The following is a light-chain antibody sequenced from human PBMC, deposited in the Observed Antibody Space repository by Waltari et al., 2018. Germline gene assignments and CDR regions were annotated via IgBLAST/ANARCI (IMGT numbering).Light chain of an antibody. Sequence: QSALTQPASVSGSPGQSIPISCTVDRSDVEPVNIVSCYQQHPGKAPKLIIYEVSKRPSGVSDRFSATKSGNTASLTISGLQVEDEANYYCCSYAGSSTPGVFGTGTKVTVL. V-gene: IGLV2-23*02. J-gene: IGLJ1*01. CDR1: RSDVEPVNI. CDR2: EVS. CDR3: CSYAGSSTPGV.